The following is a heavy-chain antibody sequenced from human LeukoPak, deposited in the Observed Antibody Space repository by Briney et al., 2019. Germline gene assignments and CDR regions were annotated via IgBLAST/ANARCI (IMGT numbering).Heavy chain of an antibody. D-gene: IGHD1-26*01. CDR1: GFTFSSYW. CDR3: ARMNSGSYPTRFDY. J-gene: IGHJ4*02. V-gene: IGHV3-7*01. Sequence: GGSLRLSCAASGFTFSSYWMSWVRQAPGKGLEWVANIKQDGSEKYYVDSVKGRFTISRDNAKNSLYLQMNSLRVEDTAVYYCARMNSGSYPTRFDYWGQGTLVTVSS. CDR2: IKQDGSEK.